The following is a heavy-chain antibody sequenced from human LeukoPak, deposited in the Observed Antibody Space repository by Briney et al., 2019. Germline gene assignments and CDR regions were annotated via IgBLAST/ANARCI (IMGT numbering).Heavy chain of an antibody. CDR1: GGTFSSYA. J-gene: IGHJ4*02. D-gene: IGHD1-26*01. CDR3: ARVGLIVGTDDY. Sequence: SVKVSCKASGGTFSSYAISWVRQAPGQGLEWMGGIIPIFGTANYAQKFQGRDTITADESTSTAYMELSSLRSEDTAVYYCARVGLIVGTDDYWGQGTLVTVSS. CDR2: IIPIFGTA. V-gene: IGHV1-69*13.